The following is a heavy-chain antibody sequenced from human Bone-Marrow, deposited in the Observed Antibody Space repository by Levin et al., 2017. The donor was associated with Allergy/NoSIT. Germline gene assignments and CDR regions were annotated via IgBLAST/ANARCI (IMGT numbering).Heavy chain of an antibody. CDR1: GYSMSSDYY. V-gene: IGHV4-38-2*02. J-gene: IGHJ6*03. CDR3: AREYYMDV. Sequence: PSETLSLTCAVSGYSMSSDYYWGWIRQPPGKGLEWIGNINESGSTKYNPSLKSRVTISVDTSKNQFSLQLYSVTAADTAVYFCAREYYMDVWGKGTTVTVSS. CDR2: INESGST.